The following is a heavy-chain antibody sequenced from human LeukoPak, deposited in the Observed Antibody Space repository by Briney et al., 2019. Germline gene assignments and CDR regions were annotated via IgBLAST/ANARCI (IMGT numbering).Heavy chain of an antibody. CDR1: GGTFSSYA. CDR3: ARGGGPLDYYDSSGYSPKDDAFDI. J-gene: IGHJ3*02. Sequence: SVKVSCKASGGTFSSYAISWVRQAPGQGLEWMGRIIPIFGTANYAQKFQGRVTITTDESTSTAYMELSSLRSEDTAVYYCARGGGPLDYYDSSGYSPKDDAFDIWGQGTMVTISS. D-gene: IGHD3-22*01. V-gene: IGHV1-69*05. CDR2: IIPIFGTA.